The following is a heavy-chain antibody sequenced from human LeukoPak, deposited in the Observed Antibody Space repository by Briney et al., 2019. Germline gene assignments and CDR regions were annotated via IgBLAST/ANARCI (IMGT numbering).Heavy chain of an antibody. CDR2: INPNSGGT. CDR1: GYTFTGYY. Sequence: GASVKVSCKASGYTFTGYYMHWVRQAPGQGLEWMGWINPNSGGTNYAQKFQGWVTMTRDTSISTAYMELSRLRSDDTAVYYCARGGQPQTAGSGWFDPWGQGTLVTVSS. CDR3: ARGGQPQTAGSGWFDP. D-gene: IGHD2-15*01. J-gene: IGHJ5*02. V-gene: IGHV1-2*04.